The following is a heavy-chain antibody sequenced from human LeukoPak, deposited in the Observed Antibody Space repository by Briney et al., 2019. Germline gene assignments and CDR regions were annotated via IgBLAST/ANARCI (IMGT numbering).Heavy chain of an antibody. CDR2: IYSGGST. CDR3: ARDSGSGWSFDY. D-gene: IGHD6-19*01. J-gene: IGHJ4*02. V-gene: IGHV3-53*01. Sequence: GGSLRLSCAASGFTVSSNYMSWVRQAPGKGLEWVSVIYSGGSTYYADSVKDRFTISRDNSKNTLYLQMNSLRAEDTAVYYCARDSGSGWSFDYWGQGTLVTVSS. CDR1: GFTVSSNY.